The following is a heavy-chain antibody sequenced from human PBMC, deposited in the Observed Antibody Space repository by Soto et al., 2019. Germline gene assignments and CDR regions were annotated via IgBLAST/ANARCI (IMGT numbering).Heavy chain of an antibody. CDR3: ARDRGCSSTSCYLDY. Sequence: TSETLSLTCTVSGGSISSYYWSWIRQPAGKGLEWIGRIYTSGSTNYNPSLKSRVTMSVDTSKNQFSLKLSSVTAADTAVYYCARDRGCSSTSCYLDYWGQGTLVTVSS. CDR1: GGSISSYY. D-gene: IGHD2-2*01. CDR2: IYTSGST. J-gene: IGHJ4*02. V-gene: IGHV4-4*07.